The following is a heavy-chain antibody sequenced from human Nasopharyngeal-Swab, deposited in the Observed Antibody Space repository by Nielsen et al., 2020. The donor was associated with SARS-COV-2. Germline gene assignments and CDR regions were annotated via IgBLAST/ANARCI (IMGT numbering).Heavy chain of an antibody. J-gene: IGHJ3*02. CDR1: CYTFTSYV. CDR2: ISASNGNT. D-gene: IGHD2-15*01. CDR3: ARAGDIVVVVAAPPAFDI. V-gene: IGHV1-18*01. Sequence: ASVKVSCKASCYTFTSYVISWVRQAPGQGLEWMGWISASNGNTNYAQKLQGRVTMTTDTSTSTAYMELRSLRSDDTAVYYCARAGDIVVVVAAPPAFDIWGQGTMVTVSS.